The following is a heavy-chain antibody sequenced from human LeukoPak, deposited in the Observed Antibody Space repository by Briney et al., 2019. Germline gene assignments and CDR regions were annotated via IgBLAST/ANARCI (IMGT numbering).Heavy chain of an antibody. CDR3: ARDDPAAAGKYFDY. CDR1: GGSISSYY. CDR2: IYYSGST. Sequence: SETLSLTCTVSGGSISSYYWSWIRQPPGKGLEWIGYIYYSGSTNYNPSLKSRVTISVDTSKNQFSLKLSSVAAADTAVYYCARDDPAAAGKYFDYWGQGTLVTVSS. D-gene: IGHD6-13*01. V-gene: IGHV4-59*01. J-gene: IGHJ4*02.